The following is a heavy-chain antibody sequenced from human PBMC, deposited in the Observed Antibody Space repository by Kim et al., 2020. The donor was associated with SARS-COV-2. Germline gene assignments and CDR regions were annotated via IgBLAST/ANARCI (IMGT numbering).Heavy chain of an antibody. CDR1: GFTFSNYG. CDR2: IPNDGSGT. V-gene: IGHV3-33*01. Sequence: GGSLRLSCAASGFTFSNYGMNWVRQAPVKGLEWVAGIPNDGSGTYYADSVRGRFTISRDNSKNTLYLQMNSLRAEDTAVYYCMRGRPAGSAAGVPFVQWGQGTLVTVAS. CDR3: MRGRPAGSAAGVPFVQ. D-gene: IGHD3-3*01. J-gene: IGHJ4*02.